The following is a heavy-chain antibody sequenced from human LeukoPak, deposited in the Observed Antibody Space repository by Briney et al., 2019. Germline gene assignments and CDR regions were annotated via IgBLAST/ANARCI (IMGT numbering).Heavy chain of an antibody. CDR1: GYTFTSYG. Sequence: ASVKVSCKASGYTFTSYGIGWVRQAPGQGLEWMGWISGYNRNTNYAHKVQGRVTMTTNTSTSTAYMELRSLRSDDTAVYYCARDSASAGWNWYFDLWGRGTLVTVSS. V-gene: IGHV1-18*01. CDR3: ARDSASAGWNWYFDL. D-gene: IGHD6-13*01. J-gene: IGHJ2*01. CDR2: ISGYNRNT.